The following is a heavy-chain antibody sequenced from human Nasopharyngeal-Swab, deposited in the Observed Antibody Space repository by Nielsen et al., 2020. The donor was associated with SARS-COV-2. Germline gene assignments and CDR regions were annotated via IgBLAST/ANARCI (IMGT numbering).Heavy chain of an antibody. D-gene: IGHD3-10*01. CDR3: AKANVIFWFGQFKNDGFDI. Sequence: GESLKISCPASGFSFNNYGMHWVRQAPGKGLEWVAVISYEGSKKKYAESVEGRSTISRDFSKNTLYLQMNSMRPEDTAMYYCAKANVIFWFGQFKNDGFDIWGQGTMVVVS. V-gene: IGHV3-30*18. J-gene: IGHJ3*02. CDR2: ISYEGSKK. CDR1: GFSFNNYG.